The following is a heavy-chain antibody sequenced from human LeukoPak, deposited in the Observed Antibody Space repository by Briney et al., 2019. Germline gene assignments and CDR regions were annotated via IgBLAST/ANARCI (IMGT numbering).Heavy chain of an antibody. J-gene: IGHJ4*02. CDR3: ARVRRYTNWPPFDY. V-gene: IGHV4-34*01. D-gene: IGHD1-1*01. CDR1: GGSFSGYY. CDR2: INHSGST. Sequence: SETLSLTCAVYGGSFSGYYWNWIRQPPGKGLEWIGEINHSGSTNYNPSLKSRVTISVDTSKNQFSLKLSSVTAADTAVYYCARVRRYTNWPPFDYWGQGTLVTVSS.